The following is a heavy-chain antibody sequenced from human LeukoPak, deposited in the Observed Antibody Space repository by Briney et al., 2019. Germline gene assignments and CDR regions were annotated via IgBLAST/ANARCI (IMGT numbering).Heavy chain of an antibody. Sequence: PSETLSLTCTISGGSISNSNYYWGWIRQAPGKGLEWIGTFYYSGSTYYNPSLKGRVTISVDTSKNQFSLKLSSVTAADTAVYYCARDTSWNWFDPWGQGTLVTVSS. V-gene: IGHV4-39*07. CDR1: GGSISNSNYY. J-gene: IGHJ5*02. CDR3: ARDTSWNWFDP. D-gene: IGHD6-6*01. CDR2: FYYSGST.